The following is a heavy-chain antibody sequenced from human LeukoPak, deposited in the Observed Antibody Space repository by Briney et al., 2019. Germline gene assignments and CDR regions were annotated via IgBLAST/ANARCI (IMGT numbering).Heavy chain of an antibody. Sequence: QPGGSLRLSCAASGFSFSDYSMHWVRQTPGKGLEWVALIWNDGSNKYNADSVKGRFTISRDNSKNTLYLQMNSLKAEDTAVYYCARDGYDSSVGDWGQGTLVTVSS. V-gene: IGHV3-33*01. D-gene: IGHD3-22*01. CDR3: ARDGYDSSVGD. CDR2: IWNDGSNK. J-gene: IGHJ4*02. CDR1: GFSFSDYS.